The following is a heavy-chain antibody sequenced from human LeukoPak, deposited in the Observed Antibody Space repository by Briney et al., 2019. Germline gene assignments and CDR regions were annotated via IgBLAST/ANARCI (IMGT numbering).Heavy chain of an antibody. J-gene: IGHJ4*02. CDR3: ARGRYDYVWGSYRSNTQPRSRYYFDY. CDR1: GLSFSGYY. V-gene: IGHV4-34*01. CDR2: INHSGST. D-gene: IGHD3-16*02. Sequence: SETLSLTCAVYGLSFSGYYWSWIRQPPGKGLEWIGEINHSGSTNYNPSLKSRVTISGDTSKNQFSLKLSSVTAADTAVYYCARGRYDYVWGSYRSNTQPRSRYYFDYWGQGTLVTVSS.